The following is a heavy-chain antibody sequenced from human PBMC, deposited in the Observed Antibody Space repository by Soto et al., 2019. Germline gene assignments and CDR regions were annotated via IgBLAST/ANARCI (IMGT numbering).Heavy chain of an antibody. D-gene: IGHD4-4*01. Sequence: ASVKVSCKVSGYTLTELSMHWARQAPGKGLEWMGGFDPEDGETIYAQKFQGRVTMTEDTSTDTAYMELSSLRSEDTAVYYCATETTVTTHNYYYGMDVWGQGTTVTVSS. CDR3: ATETTVTTHNYYYGMDV. J-gene: IGHJ6*02. CDR2: FDPEDGET. CDR1: GYTLTELS. V-gene: IGHV1-24*01.